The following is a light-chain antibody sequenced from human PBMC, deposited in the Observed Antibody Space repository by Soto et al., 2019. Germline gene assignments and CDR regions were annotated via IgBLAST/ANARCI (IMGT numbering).Light chain of an antibody. V-gene: IGKV3-15*01. J-gene: IGKJ2*01. CDR1: QSVSSN. Sequence: EIVMTQSPATLSVSPGERATLSCRASQSVSSNLAWYQQKPGQAPRLLIYGASTRATGIPARFSGSGSGTEFTITISSPQSEDSTVYYCLQHNNSPYTFGQGTKLEIK. CDR3: LQHNNSPYT. CDR2: GAS.